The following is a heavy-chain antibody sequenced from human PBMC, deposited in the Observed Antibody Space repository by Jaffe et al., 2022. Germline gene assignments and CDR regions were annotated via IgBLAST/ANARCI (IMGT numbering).Heavy chain of an antibody. V-gene: IGHV4-38-2*01. CDR3: ARLGTTVTTPPHWYFDL. CDR2: IYHSGST. Sequence: QVQLQESGPGLVKPSETLSLTCAVSGYSISSGYYWGWIRQPPGKGLEWIGSIYHSGSTYYNPSLKSRVTISVDTSKNQFSLKLSSVTAADTAVYYCARLGTTVTTPPHWYFDLWGRGTLVTVSS. J-gene: IGHJ2*01. D-gene: IGHD4-17*01. CDR1: GYSISSGYY.